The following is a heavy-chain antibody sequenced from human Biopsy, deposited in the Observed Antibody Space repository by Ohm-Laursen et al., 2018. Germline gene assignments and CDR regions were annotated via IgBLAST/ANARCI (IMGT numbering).Heavy chain of an antibody. Sequence: GTLSLTCIVSGDSVTKYYWSWIRQPPGKGLEWIGHIYYSVMTNYNPSLQSRVSISVDTSRNQVSLTLSSVTAADTAVYYRARDSGILNYGNFKYYHYYGMDVWGRGTLVTVSS. CDR2: IYYSVMT. J-gene: IGHJ6*02. D-gene: IGHD4-11*01. CDR3: ARDSGILNYGNFKYYHYYGMDV. V-gene: IGHV4-59*02. CDR1: GDSVTKYY.